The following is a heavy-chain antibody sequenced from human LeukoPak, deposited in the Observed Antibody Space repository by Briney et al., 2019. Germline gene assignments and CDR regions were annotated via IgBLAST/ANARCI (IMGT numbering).Heavy chain of an antibody. Sequence: GGSLRLSCAASGFTFSSHWMSWVRQAPGKGLEWVANIKQDGNEKYYMDSVKGRFTISRDNSKNTLYLQMNSLRAEDTAVYYCAKDSNGPYTVTTGYFDYWGQGTLVTVSS. D-gene: IGHD4-11*01. J-gene: IGHJ4*02. CDR3: AKDSNGPYTVTTGYFDY. V-gene: IGHV3-7*01. CDR2: IKQDGNEK. CDR1: GFTFSSHW.